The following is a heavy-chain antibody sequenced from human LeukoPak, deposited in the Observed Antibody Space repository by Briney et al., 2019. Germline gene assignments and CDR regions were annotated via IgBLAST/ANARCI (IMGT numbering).Heavy chain of an antibody. CDR3: AGATQPPVNFDY. D-gene: IGHD4-17*01. CDR1: GGSISNYY. CDR2: IYYSGST. V-gene: IGHV4-59*01. J-gene: IGHJ4*02. Sequence: SETLSLTCTVSGGSISNYYWSWIRQPPGKELEWIGYIYYSGSTNYNPSLKSRVTISVDTSKNQFSLKLSSVTAADTAVYYCAGATQPPVNFDYWGQGTLVTVSS.